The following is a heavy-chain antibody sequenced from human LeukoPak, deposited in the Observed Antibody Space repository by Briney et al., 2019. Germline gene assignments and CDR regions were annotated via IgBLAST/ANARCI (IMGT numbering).Heavy chain of an antibody. V-gene: IGHV3-11*01. CDR1: GFTFNDYY. J-gene: IGHJ4*02. D-gene: IGHD4-17*01. CDR2: IGSSGVTI. Sequence: PGGSLRLSCAASGFTFNDYYMSWIRQAPGKGLEWVSYIGSSGVTIYYADSVKGRFTISRDNARNSLYLQMNSLRAEDTALYYCATYGTVTSGYYFDDWGQGTLVAVFS. CDR3: ATYGTVTSGYYFDD.